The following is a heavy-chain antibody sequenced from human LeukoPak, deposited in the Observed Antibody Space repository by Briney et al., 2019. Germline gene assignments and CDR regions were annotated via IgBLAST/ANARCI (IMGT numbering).Heavy chain of an antibody. CDR1: GGSFSGYY. V-gene: IGHV4-30-2*01. CDR2: IYHSGST. J-gene: IGHJ5*02. CDR3: ARAAFNWFDP. D-gene: IGHD6-25*01. Sequence: SETLSLTCAVYGGSFSGYYWSWIRQPPGKGLEWIGYIYHSGSTYYNPSLKSRVTISVDRSKNQFSLKLSSVTAADTAVYYCARAAFNWFDPWGQGTLVTVSS.